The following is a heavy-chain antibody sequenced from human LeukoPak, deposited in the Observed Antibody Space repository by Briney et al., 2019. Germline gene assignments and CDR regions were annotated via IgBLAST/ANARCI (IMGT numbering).Heavy chain of an antibody. CDR1: GFTFSSFA. CDR2: ISGSGGNT. D-gene: IGHD2-21*02. Sequence: GGSLRLSCAASGFTFSSFALNWVRQALGKGLEWVSSISGSGGNTDYADSVKGRFTISRDNSKNTLYLQMNSLRAEDTAVYYCVKDPSDSYYFDYWGQGTLVTVSS. J-gene: IGHJ4*02. V-gene: IGHV3-23*01. CDR3: VKDPSDSYYFDY.